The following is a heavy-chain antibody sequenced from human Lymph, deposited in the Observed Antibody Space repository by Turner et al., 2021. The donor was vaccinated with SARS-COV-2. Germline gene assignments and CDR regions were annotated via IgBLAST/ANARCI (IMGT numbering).Heavy chain of an antibody. CDR2: FDPEEGET. CDR3: ATLKSNWKILTGRYYFDF. V-gene: IGHV1-24*01. CDR1: GYTLTELS. J-gene: IGHJ4*02. Sequence: QFQLVQSGAEVKKPGASVKVSCKVSGYTLTELSIHWLRQAPGKGLEWMGGFDPEEGETIYAQKFQGRVTMTEDTSTDTAYMELSSLRSEDTAVYYCATLKSNWKILTGRYYFDFWGQGTLVTVSS. D-gene: IGHD1-1*01.